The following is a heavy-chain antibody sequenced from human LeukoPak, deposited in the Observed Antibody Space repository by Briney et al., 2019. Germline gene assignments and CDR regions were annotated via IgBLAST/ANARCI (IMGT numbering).Heavy chain of an antibody. V-gene: IGHV1-69*05. D-gene: IGHD1-26*01. CDR1: GGTFSSYA. J-gene: IGHJ4*02. Sequence: SVKVSCKASGGTFSSYAISWVRQAPGQGLEWMGGIIPIFGTANYAQEFQGRVTITTDESTSTAYMELSSLRSEDTAVYYCAMLSGSYYGDFDYWGQGTLVTVSS. CDR2: IIPIFGTA. CDR3: AMLSGSYYGDFDY.